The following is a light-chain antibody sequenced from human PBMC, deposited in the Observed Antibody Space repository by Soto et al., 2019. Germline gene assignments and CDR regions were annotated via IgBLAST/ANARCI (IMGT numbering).Light chain of an antibody. CDR1: NSDVGGYNY. CDR2: EVS. Sequence: QSVLTQPASVSGSPGQSITISCTGTNSDVGGYNYVSWYQQHPGKAPKLMIYEVSNRPSGVSNRFSGSKSGNTASLTISGLQADDEADYYCSSYTSSNTLECVFGTGTKVTVL. V-gene: IGLV2-14*01. CDR3: SSYTSSNTLECV. J-gene: IGLJ1*01.